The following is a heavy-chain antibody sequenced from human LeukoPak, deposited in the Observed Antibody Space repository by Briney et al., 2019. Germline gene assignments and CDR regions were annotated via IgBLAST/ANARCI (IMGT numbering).Heavy chain of an antibody. Sequence: GGSLRLSCAASGFTFSDYYMSWVRQAPGKGLEWVSAISGSGGSAYYADSVKGRFTISRDNSKNTLYLQMNSLRAEDTAVYYCAATVTTDAFDIWGQGTMVTVSS. J-gene: IGHJ3*02. V-gene: IGHV3-23*01. CDR1: GFTFSDYY. D-gene: IGHD4-17*01. CDR2: ISGSGGSA. CDR3: AATVTTDAFDI.